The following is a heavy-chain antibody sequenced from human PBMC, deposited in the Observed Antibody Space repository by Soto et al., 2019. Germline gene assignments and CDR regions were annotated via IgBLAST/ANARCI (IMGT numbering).Heavy chain of an antibody. CDR3: ARDPAP. Sequence: QVQLQESGPGLVKPSETLSLTCTVSGGSITRGGYYWSWIRQHPGKGLEGIGYIYNSGTTYYNPSLKSRGTISVNTSKKQFSLKLTSVTAADTAVYYCARDPAPWGQGTLVTVSS. V-gene: IGHV4-31*03. CDR2: IYNSGTT. CDR1: GGSITRGGYY. J-gene: IGHJ5*02.